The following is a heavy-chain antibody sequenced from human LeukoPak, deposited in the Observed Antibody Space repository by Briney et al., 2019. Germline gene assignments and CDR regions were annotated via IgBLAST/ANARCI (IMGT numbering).Heavy chain of an antibody. V-gene: IGHV1-2*02. D-gene: IGHD2-2*01. CDR2: INPNSGGT. CDR3: ARVIVVVPLAANWFDP. J-gene: IGHJ5*02. CDR1: GYTFTGYY. Sequence: GASVKVSCKASGYTFTGYYMHWVRQAPGQGLEWMGWINPNSGGTNYAQKFQGRVTMTRDTSISTAYMELSRLRSDDTAVYYCARVIVVVPLAANWFDPWGQGTLVTVSS.